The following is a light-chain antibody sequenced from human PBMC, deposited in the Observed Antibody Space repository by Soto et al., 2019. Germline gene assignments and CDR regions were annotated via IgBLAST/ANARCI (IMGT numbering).Light chain of an antibody. CDR2: CAS. J-gene: IGKJ4*01. CDR1: QRVXSN. CDR3: QQYKKWPRT. V-gene: IGKV3-15*01. Sequence: IALTQSASTLSVSPGERATLSCRASQRVXSNFGWYQQKPGQAPRFLXDCASTRATGSPARLSGSGSGTDFTLTISSLQSEDFAVYFCQQYKKWPRTFGGGTKVDIK.